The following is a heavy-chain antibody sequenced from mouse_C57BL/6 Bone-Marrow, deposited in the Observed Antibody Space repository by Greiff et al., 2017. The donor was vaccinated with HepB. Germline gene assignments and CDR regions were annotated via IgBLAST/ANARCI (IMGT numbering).Heavy chain of an antibody. D-gene: IGHD1-1*01. V-gene: IGHV1-54*01. J-gene: IGHJ3*01. Sequence: QVHVKQSGAELVRPGTSVKVSCKASGYAFTNYLIEWVKQRPGQGLEWIGVINPGSGGTNYNEKFKGKATLTADKSSSTAYMQLSSLTSEDSAVYFCALYGSSYRFAYWGQGTLVTVSA. CDR2: INPGSGGT. CDR1: GYAFTNYL. CDR3: ALYGSSYRFAY.